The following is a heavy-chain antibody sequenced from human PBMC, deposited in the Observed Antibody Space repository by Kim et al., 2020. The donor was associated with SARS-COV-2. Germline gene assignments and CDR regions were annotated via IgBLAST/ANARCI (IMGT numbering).Heavy chain of an antibody. Sequence: SETLSLTCTVSGGSISSSSYYWGWIRQPPGKGLEWIGSIYYSGSTYYNPSLKSRVTISVDTSKNQFSLKLSSVTAADTAVYYCARAYMYYYGTSDYFDYWGQGALVTVSS. CDR2: IYYSGST. J-gene: IGHJ4*02. CDR3: ARAYMYYYGTSDYFDY. V-gene: IGHV4-39*07. CDR1: GGSISSSSYY. D-gene: IGHD3-10*01.